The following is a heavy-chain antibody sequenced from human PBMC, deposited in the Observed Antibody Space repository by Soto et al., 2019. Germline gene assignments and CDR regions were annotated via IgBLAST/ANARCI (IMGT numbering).Heavy chain of an antibody. V-gene: IGHV1-3*01. CDR3: AKDGGDHHGIDC. CDR2: INAGYGNT. Sequence: ASVKVSCKASGYTFTDYAIHWVRQAPGQRLEWMGWINAGYGNTKYSQKFQGRVTITRDTSASTAYMELSSLRSEDTAVYYCAKDGGDHHGIDCWGQGTLVTVSS. CDR1: GYTFTDYA. J-gene: IGHJ4*02. D-gene: IGHD2-21*02.